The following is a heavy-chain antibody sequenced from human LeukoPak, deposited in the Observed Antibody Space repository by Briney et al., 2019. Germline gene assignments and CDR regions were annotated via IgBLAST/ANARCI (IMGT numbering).Heavy chain of an antibody. D-gene: IGHD2-15*01. J-gene: IGHJ4*02. CDR1: SGSFSGYY. V-gene: IGHV4-34*01. Sequence: PSETLSLTCAVYSGSFSGYYWSWIRQPPGKGLEWIGEINDSGSVNCNPSLKNRVTLSVDTSKNQFSLRLSSVAAADTADCARRLVDSGASQVSDDWGQGTLVTVS. CDR3: ARRLVDSGASQVSDD. CDR2: INDSGSV.